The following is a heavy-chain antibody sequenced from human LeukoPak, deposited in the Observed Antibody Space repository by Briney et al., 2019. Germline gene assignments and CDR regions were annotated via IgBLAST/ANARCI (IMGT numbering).Heavy chain of an antibody. Sequence: SQTLSLTCTVSGGSISSGDYYWSWIRQPPGKGLEWIGYIYYSGSTYYNPSLKSRVTISVDTSKNQFSLKLSSVTAADTAVYYCARSPPRWKGNSSWCRYYFDYWGQGTLVTVSS. CDR3: ARSPPRWKGNSSWCRYYFDY. CDR2: IYYSGST. CDR1: GGSISSGDYY. V-gene: IGHV4-30-4*08. D-gene: IGHD6-13*01. J-gene: IGHJ4*02.